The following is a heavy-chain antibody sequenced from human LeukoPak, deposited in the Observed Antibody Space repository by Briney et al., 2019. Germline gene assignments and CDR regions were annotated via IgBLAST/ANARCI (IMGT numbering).Heavy chain of an antibody. D-gene: IGHD5-12*01. CDR3: ARTNSGYVIY. CDR2: ISAYNGNT. Sequence: ASVKVSCKASGYTFTGYYMHWVRQAPGQGLEWMGWISAYNGNTNYAQKFQGRVTLTTDTSTSTAYMELTSLRSDDTAVYYCARTNSGYVIYWGQGTLVTVSS. V-gene: IGHV1-18*04. CDR1: GYTFTGYY. J-gene: IGHJ4*02.